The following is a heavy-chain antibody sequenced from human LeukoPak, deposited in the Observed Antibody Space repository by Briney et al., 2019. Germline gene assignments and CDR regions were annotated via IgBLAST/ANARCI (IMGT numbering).Heavy chain of an antibody. CDR3: ARQKVATRLFDY. CDR2: MYYSGST. CDR1: GGSISGSGYY. J-gene: IGHJ4*02. D-gene: IGHD5-12*01. Sequence: PSETLSLTCTVSGGSISGSGYYWGWIRQPPGKGLEWIGSMYYSGSTYYNSSLKSRVTISVDTSKNQFSLKLSSVTAADTSVYYCARQKVATRLFDYWGQGTLVTVSS. V-gene: IGHV4-39*01.